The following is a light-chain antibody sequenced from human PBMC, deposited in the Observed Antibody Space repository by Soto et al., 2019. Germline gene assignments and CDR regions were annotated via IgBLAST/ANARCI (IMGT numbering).Light chain of an antibody. CDR2: AAS. J-gene: IGKJ1*01. CDR3: QQSYGSPPWT. CDR1: QSISSY. Sequence: DIQMTQSPSSLSASVGDRVTITCRASQSISSYLNWYQQKPGKAPQLLIYAASSLQSGVPSRFSGSRSGTDFTLTINSLQREDFATYYCQQSYGSPPWTFGQGTKVEIK. V-gene: IGKV1-39*01.